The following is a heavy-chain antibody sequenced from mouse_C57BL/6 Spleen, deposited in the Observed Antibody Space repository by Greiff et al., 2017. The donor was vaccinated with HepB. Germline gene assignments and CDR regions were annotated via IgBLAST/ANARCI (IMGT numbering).Heavy chain of an antibody. CDR2: INYDGSST. V-gene: IGHV5-16*01. CDR1: GFTFSDYY. Sequence: EVQRVESEGGLVQPGSSMKLSCTASGFTFSDYYMAWVRQVPEKGLEWVANINYDGSSTYYLDSLKSRFIISRDNAKNILYLQMSSLKSEDTATYYCARDLRYGSSFYWYFDVWGTGTTVTVSS. CDR3: ARDLRYGSSFYWYFDV. J-gene: IGHJ1*03. D-gene: IGHD1-1*01.